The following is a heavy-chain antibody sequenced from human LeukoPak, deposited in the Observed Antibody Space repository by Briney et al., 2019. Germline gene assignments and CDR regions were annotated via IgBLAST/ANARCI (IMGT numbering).Heavy chain of an antibody. CDR2: ISSTGGST. CDR1: GFTFSSHA. D-gene: IGHD1-26*01. CDR3: ARRGGDSGGYYAAYFDY. Sequence: GGSLRLSYAASGFTFSSHAMNWVRQAPGKGLEWVAIISSTGGSTYYTDSVKGRFTIHRDNSKNTLYLQMDSLRVDDRAVYYCARRGGDSGGYYAAYFDYWGQGTLVTVSS. V-gene: IGHV3-23*01. J-gene: IGHJ4*02.